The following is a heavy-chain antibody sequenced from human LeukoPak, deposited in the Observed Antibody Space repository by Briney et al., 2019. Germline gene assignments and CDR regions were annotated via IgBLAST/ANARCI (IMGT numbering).Heavy chain of an antibody. D-gene: IGHD3-3*01. CDR1: GYSISSGYY. J-gene: IGHJ4*02. V-gene: IGHV4-38-2*01. CDR2: IYHSGST. CDR3: ARRGGVVLDY. Sequence: SETLSLTCAVSGYSISSGYYWGWIRQSPGKGLEWIGSIYHSGSTYYNPSLKSRVPISVDTPKNQFSLKLSSVTAADTAVYYCARRGGVVLDYWGQGTLVTVSS.